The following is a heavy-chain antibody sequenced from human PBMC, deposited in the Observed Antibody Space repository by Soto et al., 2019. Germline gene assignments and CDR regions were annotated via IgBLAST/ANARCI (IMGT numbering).Heavy chain of an antibody. CDR2: INSDGSST. D-gene: IGHD5-12*01. CDR1: GFTVSSYW. V-gene: IGHV3-74*01. J-gene: IGHJ6*03. CDR3: ARVQSGYDWGDYYYYYMDV. Sequence: GGSLRLSCAASGFTVSSYWMHWVRQAPGKGLVWVSRINSDGSSTSYADSVKGRFTISRDNAKNTLYLQMNSLRAEDTAVYYCARVQSGYDWGDYYYYYMDVWGKGTTVTVSS.